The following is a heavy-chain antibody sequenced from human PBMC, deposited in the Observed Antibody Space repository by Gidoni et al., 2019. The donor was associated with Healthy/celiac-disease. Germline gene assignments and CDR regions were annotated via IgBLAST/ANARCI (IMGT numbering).Heavy chain of an antibody. CDR2: INPNSGGT. CDR1: GYTFTGYY. V-gene: IGHV1-2*02. D-gene: IGHD5-12*01. J-gene: IGHJ5*02. CDR3: ARDLAAQGIVATNWCDP. Sequence: QVQLAQSGAEVKKPGASVKVPCKASGYTFTGYYMHWVRQAPGQGLAWMGWINPNSGGTNYAQKFQGRVTMTRDTSISTAYMELSRLRSDDTAVYYCARDLAAQGIVATNWCDPWGQGTLVTVSS.